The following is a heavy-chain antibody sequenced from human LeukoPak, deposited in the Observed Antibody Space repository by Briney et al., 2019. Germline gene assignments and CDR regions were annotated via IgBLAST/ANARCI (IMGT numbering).Heavy chain of an antibody. D-gene: IGHD6-19*01. CDR3: ARIIAVAGTEERYYFDY. Sequence: SETLSLTCTVSGGSISSSSYYWGWIRQPPGKGLEWIGSIYYSGSTYYNPSLKSRVTISVDTSKNQFSLKLRSVTAADTAVYYCARIIAVAGTEERYYFDYWGQGTLVTVSS. V-gene: IGHV4-39*01. CDR2: IYYSGST. J-gene: IGHJ4*02. CDR1: GGSISSSSYY.